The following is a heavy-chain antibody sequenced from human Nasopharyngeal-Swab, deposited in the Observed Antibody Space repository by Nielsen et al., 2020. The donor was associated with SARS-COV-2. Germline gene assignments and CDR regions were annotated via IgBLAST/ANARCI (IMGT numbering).Heavy chain of an antibody. J-gene: IGHJ5*02. V-gene: IGHV4-34*09. CDR3: ASSAVVANINGWFDP. D-gene: IGHD5-12*01. Sequence: RQAPGKGLGWIGEINHSGSTNYNPSLKSRVTISVDTSKNQFSLKLSSVTAADTAVYYCASSAVVANINGWFDPLGPGNPGHRLL. CDR2: INHSGST.